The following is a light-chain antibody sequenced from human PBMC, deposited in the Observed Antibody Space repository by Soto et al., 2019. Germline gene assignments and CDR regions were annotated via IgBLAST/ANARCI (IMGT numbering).Light chain of an antibody. V-gene: IGLV1-40*01. CDR2: GNT. J-gene: IGLJ1*01. Sequence: LTQPPSVSGAPGQRVTISCSGSSSDIGAGFDVHWYQHLPGTAPKLLIYGNTNRPSGVPGRFSGSKSGTSASLVISGLQAEDEADYYCQSYENSRTGFYVFGTGTKVTVL. CDR1: SSDIGAGFD. CDR3: QSYENSRTGFYV.